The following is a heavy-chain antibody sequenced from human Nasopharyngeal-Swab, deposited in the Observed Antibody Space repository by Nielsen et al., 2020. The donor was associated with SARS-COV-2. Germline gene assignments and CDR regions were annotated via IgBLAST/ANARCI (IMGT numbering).Heavy chain of an antibody. CDR1: GFTFSSYG. Sequence: GESLKISCAASGFTFSSYGMHWVRQAPGKGLEWVAVIWYDGSNKYYADSVKGRFTISRDNSKNTLYLQMNSLRAEDTAVYYCAKEDASKQLAEDWGQGTLVTVSS. CDR2: IWYDGSNK. CDR3: AKEDASKQLAED. J-gene: IGHJ4*02. V-gene: IGHV3-30*02. D-gene: IGHD6-13*01.